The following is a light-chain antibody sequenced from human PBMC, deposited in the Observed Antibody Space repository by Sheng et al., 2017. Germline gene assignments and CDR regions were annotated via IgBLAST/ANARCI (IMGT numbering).Light chain of an antibody. CDR1: QGIRNG. V-gene: IGKV1-6*01. CDR2: AAS. J-gene: IGKJ1*01. Sequence: AIQMTQSPSSLSASVGDRVTITCRASQGIRNGLAWFQQKPGKAPKLLIYAASSLQGGVPSRFSGSGSGTDFTLTITSMRPEDFGTYYCLQDYSYPRTFGQGTKVEIK. CDR3: LQDYSYPRT.